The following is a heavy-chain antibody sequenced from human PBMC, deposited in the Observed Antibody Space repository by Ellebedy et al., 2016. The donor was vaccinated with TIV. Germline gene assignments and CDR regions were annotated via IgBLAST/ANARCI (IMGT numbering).Heavy chain of an antibody. Sequence: MPSETLSLTCAVSGGSISSYSWWSWVRQPPGKGLEWIGEIFHTGITNYNPSPKSRVTMSIDKSKNQFSLNLSSVSAADTAVYYCARDPALPRGRFDTWGQGTLVTVSS. J-gene: IGHJ5*02. CDR2: IFHTGIT. V-gene: IGHV4-4*02. CDR1: GGSISSYSW. CDR3: ARDPALPRGRFDT.